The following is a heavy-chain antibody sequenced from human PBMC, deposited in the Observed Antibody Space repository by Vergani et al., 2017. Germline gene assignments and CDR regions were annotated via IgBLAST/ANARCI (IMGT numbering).Heavy chain of an antibody. D-gene: IGHD5-24*01. CDR3: STYNVGASFS. V-gene: IGHV3-15*01. Sequence: EVQLVESGGGLLKPGDHVRLSCAVSGLNFNDAWMTWVRQAPGKGLEWLCRVISKKDGGRADYSPHVKGTITISRDESKSTIYLDMNSLRIKDTATYYCSTYNVGASFSWGPGTRVTVSS. CDR1: GLNFNDAW. J-gene: IGHJ4*02. CDR2: VISKKDGGRA.